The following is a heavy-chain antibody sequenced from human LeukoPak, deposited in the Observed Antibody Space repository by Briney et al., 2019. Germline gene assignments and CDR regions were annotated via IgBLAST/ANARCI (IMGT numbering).Heavy chain of an antibody. Sequence: SETLSLTCTVSGGSISSYYWSWIRQPPGKGLEWIGYIYYSESTNYNPSLKSRVTISVDTSKNQFSLKLSSVTAADTAVYYCARGGYYDSSGYDYWGQGTLVTVSS. CDR1: GGSISSYY. CDR2: IYYSEST. J-gene: IGHJ4*02. CDR3: ARGGYYDSSGYDY. V-gene: IGHV4-59*01. D-gene: IGHD3-22*01.